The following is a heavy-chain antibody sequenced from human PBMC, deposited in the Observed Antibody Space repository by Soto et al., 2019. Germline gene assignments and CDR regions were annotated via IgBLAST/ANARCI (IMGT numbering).Heavy chain of an antibody. D-gene: IGHD3-10*01. V-gene: IGHV3-23*01. Sequence: EAQLLQSGGGLVPPGGSLRLSCVASGFAFGNYPMAWVRQTPGKGLEWISTISGSGGMTDYEDSVRGRFTVSIDHSKDTVHLQMNSLRADDTALYYCAKDRTMARVIRAFDIWGQGTTVSISS. CDR3: AKDRTMARVIRAFDI. CDR2: ISGSGGMT. CDR1: GFAFGNYP. J-gene: IGHJ3*02.